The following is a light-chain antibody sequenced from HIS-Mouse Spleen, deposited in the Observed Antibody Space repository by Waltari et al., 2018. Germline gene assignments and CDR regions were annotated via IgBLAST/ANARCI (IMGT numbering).Light chain of an antibody. CDR1: SSNIGSNP. J-gene: IGLJ3*02. CDR3: AAWDDSLNGWV. V-gene: IGLV1-44*01. Sequence: QSVLTQPPSASGTPGQRVTLSCSGRSSNIGSNPVNWYQQLPGTAPKPLIYSNNQRPSGVPDRFSGSKSGTSASLAISGLQSEDEADYYCAAWDDSLNGWVFGGGTKLTVL. CDR2: SNN.